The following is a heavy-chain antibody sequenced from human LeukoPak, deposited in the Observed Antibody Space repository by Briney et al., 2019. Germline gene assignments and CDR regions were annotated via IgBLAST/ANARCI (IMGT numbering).Heavy chain of an antibody. D-gene: IGHD1-26*01. CDR2: ISYDGSNK. CDR1: RFTFSSYA. V-gene: IGHV3-30-3*01. J-gene: IGHJ4*02. CDR3: ARVPGATSWELLGVY. Sequence: GGSLRLSCAASRFTFSSYAMHWVRQAPGKGLEWVAVISYDGSNKYYADSVKGRFTISRDNSKNTLYPQMNSLRAEDTAVYYCARVPGATSWELLGVYWGQGTLVTVSS.